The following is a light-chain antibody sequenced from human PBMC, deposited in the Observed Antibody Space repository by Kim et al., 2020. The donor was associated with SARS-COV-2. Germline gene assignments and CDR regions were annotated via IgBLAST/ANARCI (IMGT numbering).Light chain of an antibody. CDR3: GSRDSSGNSYV. J-gene: IGLJ1*01. Sequence: SSELTQDPAVSVALGQTVRITCQGDSLRSFYASWYQVKPGQAPVFVLYAKDSRPSGIPDRFSGSSSGNIASMTITGAQAEDEADYYCGSRDSSGNSYVFGTGTKVPVL. V-gene: IGLV3-19*01. CDR1: SLRSFY. CDR2: AKD.